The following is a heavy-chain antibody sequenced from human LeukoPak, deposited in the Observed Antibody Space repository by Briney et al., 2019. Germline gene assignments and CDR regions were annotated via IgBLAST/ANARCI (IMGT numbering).Heavy chain of an antibody. CDR1: GFTFSSYS. CDR2: ISYDGSNK. CDR3: ALSPYYYDSSGLTPFFDY. D-gene: IGHD3-22*01. Sequence: PGGSLRLSCAASGFTFSSYSMNWVRQAPGKGLEWVAVISYDGSNKYYADSVKGRFTISRDNSKNTLYLQMNSLRAEDTAVYYCALSPYYYDSSGLTPFFDYWGQGTLVTVSS. V-gene: IGHV3-30*03. J-gene: IGHJ4*02.